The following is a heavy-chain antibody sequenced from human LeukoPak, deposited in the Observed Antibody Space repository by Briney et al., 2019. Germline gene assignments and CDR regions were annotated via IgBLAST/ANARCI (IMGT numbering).Heavy chain of an antibody. Sequence: SETVSLTCAVYGGSFSGYYWSWLRQPPGKGLEWIGEINHSGSTNYNPSLKSRVTISVDTSKNQFSLKLSSVTAADTAVYYCARGVHDSWSGYPWFDPWGQGTLVTVSS. CDR3: ARGVHDSWSGYPWFDP. D-gene: IGHD3-3*01. CDR2: INHSGST. CDR1: GGSFSGYY. V-gene: IGHV4-34*01. J-gene: IGHJ5*02.